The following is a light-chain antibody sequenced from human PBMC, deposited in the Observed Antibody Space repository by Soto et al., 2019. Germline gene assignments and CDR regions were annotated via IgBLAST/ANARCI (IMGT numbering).Light chain of an antibody. V-gene: IGKV2-30*01. CDR2: TVS. CDR1: ESLVYSNGETY. J-gene: IGKJ2*01. CDR3: MQGTHWPPYT. Sequence: VVMTQSPLSLPVTLGQPASISCRSSESLVYSNGETYLDWFQQRPGQSPRRLIYTVSNRDSGVPDRFSGSGSGTDFTLKISRVEAEDVGIYYCMQGTHWPPYTFGQGTML.